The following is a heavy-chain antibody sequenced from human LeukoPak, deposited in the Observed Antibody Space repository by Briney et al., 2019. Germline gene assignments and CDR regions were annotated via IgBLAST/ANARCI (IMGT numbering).Heavy chain of an antibody. CDR2: ISYDGSNK. CDR3: ARPPDRQWLMVGIYYFDY. D-gene: IGHD6-19*01. J-gene: IGHJ4*02. V-gene: IGHV3-30*04. CDR1: GFTFSSYA. Sequence: GGSLRLSCAASGFTFSSYAMHWVRQAPGKGLEWVAVISYDGSNKYYADSVKGRFTISRDNSKNTLYLQMNSLRAEDTAVYYCARPPDRQWLMVGIYYFDYWGQGTLVTVSS.